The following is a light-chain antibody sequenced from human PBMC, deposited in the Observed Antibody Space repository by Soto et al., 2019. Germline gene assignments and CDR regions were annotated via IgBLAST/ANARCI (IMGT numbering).Light chain of an antibody. V-gene: IGLV4-69*01. J-gene: IGLJ3*02. CDR1: SGHSSYA. CDR2: LNSDGSH. CDR3: QTWGAGIRV. Sequence: QLVLTQSPSASASLGASVKLTCTLSSGHSSYAIAWHQQQPEKGPRYLMNLNSDGSHTKGDGIPDRFSGSSSGAERYLTISSLQSVDEADYYCQTWGAGIRVFGGGTKLTVL.